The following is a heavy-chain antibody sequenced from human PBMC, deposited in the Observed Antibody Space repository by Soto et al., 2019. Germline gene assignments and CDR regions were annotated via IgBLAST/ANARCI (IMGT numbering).Heavy chain of an antibody. V-gene: IGHV4-59*01. CDR1: GGSISSYY. CDR2: IYYSGST. Sequence: QVQLQESGPGLVKPSETLSLTCTVSGGSISSYYWSWIRQPPGKGLEWIGYIYYSGSTNYNPSLKGRVTISVDTSNNQFSRKLSSVTAADTAFYYCARGDCSGGTCYLGYYYMDVWGKGTTVTVSS. D-gene: IGHD2-15*01. CDR3: ARGDCSGGTCYLGYYYMDV. J-gene: IGHJ6*03.